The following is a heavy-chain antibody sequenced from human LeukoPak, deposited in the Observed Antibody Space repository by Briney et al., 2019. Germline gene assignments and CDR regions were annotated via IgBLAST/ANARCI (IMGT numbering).Heavy chain of an antibody. CDR2: IYYSGST. CDR3: AREGAEGPPLYYFDY. CDR1: GGSISSYY. V-gene: IGHV4-59*01. Sequence: SETLSHTCTVSGGSISSYYWSWIRQPPGKGLEWIGYIYYSGSTNYNPSLKSRVTISVDTSKNQFSLKLSSVTAADTAVYYCAREGAEGPPLYYFDYWGQGTLVTVSS. D-gene: IGHD6-19*01. J-gene: IGHJ4*02.